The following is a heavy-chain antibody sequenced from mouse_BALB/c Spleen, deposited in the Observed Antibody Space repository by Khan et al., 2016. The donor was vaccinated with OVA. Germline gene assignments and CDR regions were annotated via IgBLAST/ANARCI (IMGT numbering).Heavy chain of an antibody. V-gene: IGHV2-2*01. CDR2: IWSAGST. J-gene: IGHJ3*01. CDR3: ARRGYDYGRGALFAY. D-gene: IGHD2-4*01. CDR1: GFSLTNYS. Sequence: QVQLKQSGPGLVQPSQSLSITCTVSGFSLTNYSVHWVRQSPGKGLEWLGVIWSAGSTDYNAAFISRLTIRKDNSRSQAFFTMNSLQPHDTAICYCARRGYDYGRGALFAYWGQGTLVTVSA.